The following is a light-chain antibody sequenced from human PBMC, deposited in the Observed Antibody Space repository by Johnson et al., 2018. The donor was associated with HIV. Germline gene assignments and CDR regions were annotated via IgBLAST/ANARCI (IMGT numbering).Light chain of an antibody. V-gene: IGLV1-51*01. Sequence: QSVLTQPPSVSAAPGQKVTISCSGSSSNIGNNYVSWYQHLPGTAPKLLIYDNNKRPSGIPDRFSGFTYGMQLTLGTIGLQTGDEADYYCGTWDTSLSAEVFGTGTKVTVL. J-gene: IGLJ1*01. CDR2: DNN. CDR3: GTWDTSLSAEV. CDR1: SSNIGNNY.